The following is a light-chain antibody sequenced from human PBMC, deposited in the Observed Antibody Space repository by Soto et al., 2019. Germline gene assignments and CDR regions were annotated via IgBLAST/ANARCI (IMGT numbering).Light chain of an antibody. CDR1: SRDVGGYNY. J-gene: IGLJ3*02. V-gene: IGLV2-14*01. Sequence: QSVLTQPASVSGSLGQSITISCTGTSRDVGGYNYVSWYQHHPGKGPKVLIYEVSYRPSGVSDRFSGSKSGNTASLTISGLQPEDEAHDYCHSYTTTGSLWVFGGGTKLTVL. CDR2: EVS. CDR3: HSYTTTGSLWV.